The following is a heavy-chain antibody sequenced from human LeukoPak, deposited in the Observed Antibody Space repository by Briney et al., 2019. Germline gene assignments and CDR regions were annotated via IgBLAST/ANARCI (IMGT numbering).Heavy chain of an antibody. J-gene: IGHJ4*02. D-gene: IGHD6-13*01. Sequence: GGSLRLSCAASGFTFSSYGMSWVRQAPGKGLEWVSLISGSGSSTYYADSVKGRFTISRDNSKNTLHLQMNSLRAEDTAVYYCAKRGFIAGNPTDFDYWGQGTLVTVSS. CDR3: AKRGFIAGNPTDFDY. CDR2: ISGSGSST. V-gene: IGHV3-23*01. CDR1: GFTFSSYG.